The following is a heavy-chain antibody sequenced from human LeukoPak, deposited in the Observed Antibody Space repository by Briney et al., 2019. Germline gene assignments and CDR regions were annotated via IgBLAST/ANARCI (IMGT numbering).Heavy chain of an antibody. CDR1: GGSIGSGSYY. CDR2: IYTSGST. D-gene: IGHD5-18*01. V-gene: IGHV4-61*02. CDR3: ARARHSYGYGEDY. Sequence: SETLSLTCTVSGGSIGSGSYYWSWIRQPAGKGLEWIGRIYTSGSTNYNPSLKSRVTISVDTSKNQFSLKLSSVTAADTAVYYCARARHSYGYGEDYWGQGTLVTVSS. J-gene: IGHJ4*02.